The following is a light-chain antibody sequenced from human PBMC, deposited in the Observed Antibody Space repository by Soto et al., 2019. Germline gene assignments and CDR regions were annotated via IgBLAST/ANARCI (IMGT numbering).Light chain of an antibody. J-gene: IGLJ1*01. CDR1: GSNVGAGYD. V-gene: IGLV1-40*01. CDR3: QSYDSSLSGFYV. Sequence: QSVLTQPPSASGTPGQRVTISCSGSGSNVGAGYDVHWYQQLPGTAPKLLIYGNSNRPSGVPDRFSGSKSGTSASLAITGLQAEDEADYYCQSYDSSLSGFYVFGTGTKVTVL. CDR2: GNS.